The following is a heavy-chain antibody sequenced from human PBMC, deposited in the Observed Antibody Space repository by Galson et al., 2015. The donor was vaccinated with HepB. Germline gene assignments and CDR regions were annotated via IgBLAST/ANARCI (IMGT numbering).Heavy chain of an antibody. CDR2: INPNSGGT. V-gene: IGHV1-2*02. Sequence: SVKVSCKASGYTFTGDYMHWVRQAPGQGLEWMGGINPNSGGTYYAQKFQDRVTMTRDTSISTGYMELKRLRSDDTAVYFCARDGFCPGNPDAFDVWGQGTMVTVSS. CDR1: GYTFTGDY. D-gene: IGHD3-3*01. J-gene: IGHJ3*01. CDR3: ARDGFCPGNPDAFDV.